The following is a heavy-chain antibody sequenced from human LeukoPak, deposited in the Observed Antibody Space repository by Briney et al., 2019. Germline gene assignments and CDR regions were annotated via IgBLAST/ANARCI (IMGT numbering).Heavy chain of an antibody. Sequence: GGSLRLSCAASGFTFSSYSMNWVRQAPGKGLEWVSSISSSSSYIYYADSVKGRFTISRDNAKNSLYLQMTSLRADDTAVYYCATSHDAAGTSWGQGTLVTVSS. V-gene: IGHV3-21*01. CDR2: ISSSSSYI. CDR3: ATSHDAAGTS. D-gene: IGHD6-13*01. CDR1: GFTFSSYS. J-gene: IGHJ5*02.